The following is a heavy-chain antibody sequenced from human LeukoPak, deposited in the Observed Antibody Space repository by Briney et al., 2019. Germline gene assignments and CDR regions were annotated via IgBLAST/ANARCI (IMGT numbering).Heavy chain of an antibody. CDR3: ARKGLGGELGGFDS. D-gene: IGHD1-7*01. CDR2: INSRGGST. Sequence: GSLRLSCAASGFTFSSYAMNWVRQAPGKGLEWVSAINSRGGSTYYADSVKGRFTISRDNAKNSLYLQMNSLRVEDTALYHCARKGLGGELGGFDSWGQGTLVTVSS. J-gene: IGHJ4*02. V-gene: IGHV3-23*01. CDR1: GFTFSSYA.